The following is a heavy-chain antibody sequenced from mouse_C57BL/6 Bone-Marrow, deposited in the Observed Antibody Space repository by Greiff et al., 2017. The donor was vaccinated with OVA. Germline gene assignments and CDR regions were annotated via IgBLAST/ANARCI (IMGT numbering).Heavy chain of an antibody. J-gene: IGHJ1*03. CDR2: INPNTGGT. D-gene: IGHD1-1*01. CDR1: GYTFTDYN. CDR3: ARNRIYYYGSHWYFDV. Sequence: VQLQQSGPELVKPGASVKIPCKASGYTFTDYNMDWVKQSHGKSLEWIGDINPNTGGTIYNQKFKGKATLTVDKSSSTAYMELRSLTSEDTAVYYGARNRIYYYGSHWYFDVWGTGTTVTVSS. V-gene: IGHV1-18*01.